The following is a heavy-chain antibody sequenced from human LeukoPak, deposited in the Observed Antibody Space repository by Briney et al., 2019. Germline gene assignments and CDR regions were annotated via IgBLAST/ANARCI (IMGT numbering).Heavy chain of an antibody. Sequence: PGGSLRLSCVASGFTFSTYSLNWVRQAPGKGLEWVSFISSTSSHIYYADSVKGRLTISRDNAKNSLYLQMSSLRAEDTAVYYCARGERGSSYGALDHWGQGALVTVSS. V-gene: IGHV3-21*01. CDR3: ARGERGSSYGALDH. CDR1: GFTFSTYS. D-gene: IGHD5-18*01. CDR2: ISSTSSHI. J-gene: IGHJ4*02.